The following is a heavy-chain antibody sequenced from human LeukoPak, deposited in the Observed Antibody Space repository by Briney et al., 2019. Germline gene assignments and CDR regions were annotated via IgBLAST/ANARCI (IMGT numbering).Heavy chain of an antibody. CDR1: GFTFNTYN. CDR2: ISSSSSYI. CDR3: ARADGWLVRGWFDP. J-gene: IGHJ5*02. V-gene: IGHV3-21*01. Sequence: GGSLRLSCAASGFTFNTYNMNWVRQAPGKGLEWVSSISSSSSYIYYADSVKGRFTISRDNAENSLYLQMNSLRAEDTAVYYCARADGWLVRGWFDPWGQGTLVTVSS. D-gene: IGHD6-19*01.